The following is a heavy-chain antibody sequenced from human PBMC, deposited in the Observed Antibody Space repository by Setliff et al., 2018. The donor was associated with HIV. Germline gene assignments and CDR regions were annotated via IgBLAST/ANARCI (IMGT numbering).Heavy chain of an antibody. D-gene: IGHD5-18*01. V-gene: IGHV4-38-2*01. CDR3: ARAGSYGWDY. J-gene: IGHJ4*02. CDR1: GYSISSGYY. CDR2: IYHSGST. Sequence: SETLSLTCAVSGYSISSGYYWGWIRQPPGKGLEWIGSIYHSGSTYYNPSLKSRVTISVDASKNQFSLKLSSVTAADTAVYYCARAGSYGWDYWGQGTLVTVSS.